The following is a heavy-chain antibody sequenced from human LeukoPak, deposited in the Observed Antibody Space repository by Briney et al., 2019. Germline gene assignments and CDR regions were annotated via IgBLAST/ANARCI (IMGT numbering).Heavy chain of an antibody. Sequence: ASVKVSCKASGYTFTSYGISWVRQAPGQGLEWMGWISAYNGNTNYAQKLQGRVTITRDTSASTAYMELSSLRSDDTAVYYCARGIGYSYGDFFDYWGQGTLVTVSS. D-gene: IGHD5-18*01. CDR2: ISAYNGNT. V-gene: IGHV1-18*01. CDR1: GYTFTSYG. CDR3: ARGIGYSYGDFFDY. J-gene: IGHJ4*02.